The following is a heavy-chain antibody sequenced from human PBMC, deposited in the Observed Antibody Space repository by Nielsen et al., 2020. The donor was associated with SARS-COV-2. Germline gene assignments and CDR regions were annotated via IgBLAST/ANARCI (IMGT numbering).Heavy chain of an antibody. CDR2: IDPSDSYT. J-gene: IGHJ6*03. D-gene: IGHD6-6*01. Sequence: GESLKISCKGSGYSFTSYWISWVRQMPGKGLEWMGRIDPSDSYTNYSPSFQGHVTISADKSISTAYLQWSSLKASDTAMYYCARTIAGRPLAYFYYMDVWGKGTTVTVSS. V-gene: IGHV5-10-1*01. CDR1: GYSFTSYW. CDR3: ARTIAGRPLAYFYYMDV.